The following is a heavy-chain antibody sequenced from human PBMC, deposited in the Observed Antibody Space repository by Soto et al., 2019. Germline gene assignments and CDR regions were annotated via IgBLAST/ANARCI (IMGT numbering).Heavy chain of an antibody. V-gene: IGHV4-34*01. Sequence: SETLSLTCAVYGGSFGGYYWSWIRQPPGKGLEWIGEINHSGSTNYNPSLKSRVTISVDTSKNQFSLKLSSVTAADAAVYYCARVRRGDYDILTGYYNPPLYYYYGMDVWGQGTTVTVSS. CDR2: INHSGST. CDR1: GGSFGGYY. J-gene: IGHJ6*02. D-gene: IGHD3-9*01. CDR3: ARVRRGDYDILTGYYNPPLYYYYGMDV.